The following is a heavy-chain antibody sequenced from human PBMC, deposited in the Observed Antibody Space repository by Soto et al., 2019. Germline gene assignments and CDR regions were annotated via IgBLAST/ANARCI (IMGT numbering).Heavy chain of an antibody. J-gene: IGHJ1*01. V-gene: IGHV1-18*01. CDR1: GWTRASYG. Sequence: ASAKVSCKASGWTRASYGMGWVRQAPGQGLEWMGWISAYNGNTNYAQKLQGRVTMTTDTSTSTAYMELRSLRSDVTVVYYCARAARRIAVAGTCQHWGQGTLVTVSS. D-gene: IGHD6-19*01. CDR3: ARAARRIAVAGTCQH. CDR2: ISAYNGNT.